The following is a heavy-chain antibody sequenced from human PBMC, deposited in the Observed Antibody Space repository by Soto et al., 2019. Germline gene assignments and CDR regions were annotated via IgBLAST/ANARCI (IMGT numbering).Heavy chain of an antibody. CDR2: ISTYNGHT. V-gene: IGHV1-18*01. CDR1: GYTFTNFG. CDR3: ARDWGQQWLAYGLDV. J-gene: IGHJ6*02. D-gene: IGHD6-19*01. Sequence: QVQLVQSGAEVKKLGASVKVSCKASGYTFTNFGISWVRQAPGQGLARMGWISTYNGHTTSAQQLQGRLTMTTDTSTSTASMELRSLRSDDAAVYFCARDWGQQWLAYGLDVWGQGTTVTVSS.